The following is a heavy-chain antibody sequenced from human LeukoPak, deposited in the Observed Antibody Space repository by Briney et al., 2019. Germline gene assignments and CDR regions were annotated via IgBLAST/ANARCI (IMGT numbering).Heavy chain of an antibody. CDR1: GFTLSSYS. V-gene: IGHV3-21*01. CDR2: ISSNSRYT. D-gene: IGHD2-15*01. Sequence: GGSLRLSRAASGFTLSSYSTTSVPQAPGKGLEWLSSISSNSRYTFSADSVKRRFTISRDNAKNSLYLQMNSLRAEDTAVYYCARDDEVAAVDYWGQGTLVTVSS. J-gene: IGHJ4*02. CDR3: ARDDEVAAVDY.